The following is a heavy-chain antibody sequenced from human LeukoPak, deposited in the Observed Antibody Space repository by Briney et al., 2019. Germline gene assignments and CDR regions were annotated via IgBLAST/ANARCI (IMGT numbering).Heavy chain of an antibody. CDR1: GGSFSGYY. D-gene: IGHD3-22*01. CDR2: INHSGST. V-gene: IGHV4-34*01. J-gene: IGHJ4*02. Sequence: SETLSLTCAVYGGSFSGYYWSWIRQPPGKGLEWIGEINHSGSTNYNPSLKSRVTISVDTSKNQFSLKLSSVTAADTAVYYCARHESNYYDSSGYYPFDYWGQGTLVTVSS. CDR3: ARHESNYYDSSGYYPFDY.